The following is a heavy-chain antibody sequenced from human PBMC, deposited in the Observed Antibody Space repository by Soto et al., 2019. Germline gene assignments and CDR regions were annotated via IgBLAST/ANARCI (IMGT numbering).Heavy chain of an antibody. V-gene: IGHV3-48*02. Sequence: EVQLVESGGGLVQPGGSLRLSCAASGFTFSSYSMNWVRQAPGKGLEWVSYISSSSSTIYYADSVKGRFTISRDNAKNSRYLQMNSLRDEDTAVYYCARDGDYDFWSGYYTNYYYYGMDVWGQGTTVTVSS. CDR3: ARDGDYDFWSGYYTNYYYYGMDV. CDR1: GFTFSSYS. CDR2: ISSSSSTI. J-gene: IGHJ6*02. D-gene: IGHD3-3*01.